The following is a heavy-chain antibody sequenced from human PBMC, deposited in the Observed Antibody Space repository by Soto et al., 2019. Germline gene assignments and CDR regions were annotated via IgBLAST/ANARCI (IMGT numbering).Heavy chain of an antibody. CDR3: TRDASRNYDYIWGSYRYPHFDY. D-gene: IGHD3-16*02. V-gene: IGHV3-15*01. CDR2: IKSKTDGGTT. J-gene: IGHJ4*02. Sequence: EVQPVESGGGLVKPGGSLRLSCAASGFTFSNAWMSWVRQAPGKGLEWVGRIKSKTDGGTTDYAAPVKGRFTISRDDSKNTLYLQMNSLKTEDTAVYYCTRDASRNYDYIWGSYRYPHFDYWGQGTLVTVSS. CDR1: GFTFSNAW.